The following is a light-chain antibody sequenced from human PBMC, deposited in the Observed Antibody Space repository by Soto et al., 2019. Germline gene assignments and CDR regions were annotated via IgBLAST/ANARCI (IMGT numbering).Light chain of an antibody. Sequence: QSALTQSPSASASLGASVKLTCTLSSGHSNYAIAWHQQQPEKGPRFLMKLNSDGSHSTGDGISDRCSGSSSGDDRYLTISSHQSEDEGDYCRQTWDTDIVVFGGGTKLTVL. CDR2: LNSDGSH. V-gene: IGLV4-69*01. CDR3: QTWDTDIVV. CDR1: SGHSNYA. J-gene: IGLJ2*01.